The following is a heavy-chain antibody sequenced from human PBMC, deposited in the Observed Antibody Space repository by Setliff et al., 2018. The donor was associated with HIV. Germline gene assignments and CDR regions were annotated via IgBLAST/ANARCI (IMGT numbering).Heavy chain of an antibody. CDR2: ISSSSSTI. D-gene: IGHD1-26*01. CDR1: GFTFSSYS. J-gene: IGHJ6*03. Sequence: GGSLRLSCAASGFTFSSYSMNWVRQAPGKGLEWVSYISSSSSTIYYADSVKGRFTISRDTAKNSLFLQMNSLRAEDTAMYYCTRNIGSGTYWGSWYYMDVWGKGTTVTVSS. V-gene: IGHV3-48*04. CDR3: TRNIGSGTYWGSWYYMDV.